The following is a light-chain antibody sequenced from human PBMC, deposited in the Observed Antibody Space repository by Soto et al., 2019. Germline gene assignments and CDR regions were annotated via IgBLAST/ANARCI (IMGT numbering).Light chain of an antibody. J-gene: IGLJ1*01. V-gene: IGLV3-21*04. CDR3: QVWDITTDHYV. Sequence: SYELTQPPSVSVAPEKTARLTCGGDNIGSKRVHWYRQKPGQAPVFVIYYDSDRPSGIPERFSGSNSGNTATLTINRVEAGDEADYYCQVWDITTDHYVFGTGTKVTVL. CDR1: NIGSKR. CDR2: YDS.